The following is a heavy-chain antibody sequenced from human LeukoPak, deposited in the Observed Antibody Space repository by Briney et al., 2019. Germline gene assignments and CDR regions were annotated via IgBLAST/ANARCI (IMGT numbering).Heavy chain of an antibody. CDR1: GFTFSSYS. J-gene: IGHJ4*02. D-gene: IGHD3-22*01. Sequence: KTGGSLRLSCAASGFTFSSYSMNWVRQAPGKGLEWVSSISSSSSYIYYADSVKGRFTISRDNAKNSLYLQMNSLRAEDTAVYYCARSPIYYYDGSGYYSFFDYWGQGTLVTVSS. V-gene: IGHV3-21*01. CDR3: ARSPIYYYDGSGYYSFFDY. CDR2: ISSSSSYI.